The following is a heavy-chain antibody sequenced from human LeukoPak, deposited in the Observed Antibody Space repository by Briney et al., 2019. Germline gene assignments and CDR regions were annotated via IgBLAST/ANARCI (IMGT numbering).Heavy chain of an antibody. CDR3: AKSRFHYYYYMDV. V-gene: IGHV4-59*11. Sequence: PSESLSLTCIISSGSISSHYWSWIRQAPGKGLEWIGYIYHSGSTDYNPSLKSRVSISVGTSNNQFSLNLRSVTAADTAVYYCAKSRFHYYYYMDVWGKGTTVTVSS. CDR1: SGSISSHY. D-gene: IGHD3-10*01. J-gene: IGHJ6*03. CDR2: IYHSGST.